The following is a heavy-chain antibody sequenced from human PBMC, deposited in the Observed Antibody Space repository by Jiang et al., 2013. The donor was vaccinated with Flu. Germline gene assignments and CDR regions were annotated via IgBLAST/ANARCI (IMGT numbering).Heavy chain of an antibody. J-gene: IGHJ5*02. CDR3: ARGLKRYCSSTSCETNWFDP. D-gene: IGHD2-2*01. V-gene: IGHV7-4-1*02. CDR1: GYTFTSYA. Sequence: KASGYTFTSYAMNWVRQAPGQGLEWMGWINTNTGNPTYAQGFTGRFVFLPWTPLSARHYLQISSLKAEDTAVYYCARGLKRYCSSTSCETNWFDPWGQGTLVTVSS. CDR2: INTNTGNP.